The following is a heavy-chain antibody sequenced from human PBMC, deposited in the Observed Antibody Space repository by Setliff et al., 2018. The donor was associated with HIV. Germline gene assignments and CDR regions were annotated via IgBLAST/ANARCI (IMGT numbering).Heavy chain of an antibody. Sequence: ASVKVSCKASGYTFTSYGLSWVRQAPGQGLEWMGWISDYNSNTEYAQKLQGRVTMTKDTSTSTAYMELRSLRPDDTAVYFCARRADWFDLWGQGTPVTVSS. V-gene: IGHV1-18*01. J-gene: IGHJ5*02. CDR1: GYTFTSYG. CDR3: ARRADWFDL. CDR2: ISDYNSNT.